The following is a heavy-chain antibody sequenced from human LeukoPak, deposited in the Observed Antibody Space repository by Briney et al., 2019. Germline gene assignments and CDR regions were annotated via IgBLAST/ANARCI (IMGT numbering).Heavy chain of an antibody. CDR1: GGSISSYY. CDR3: ARGALDYDFWSGYSARFDP. Sequence: PSETLSLTCTVAGGSISSYYWSWIRQPPGKGLEWIGYIYTSGSTNYNPSLKSRVTISVDTSKNQFSLKLSSVTAADTAVYYCARGALDYDFWSGYSARFDPWGQGTLVTVSS. V-gene: IGHV4-4*09. J-gene: IGHJ5*02. D-gene: IGHD3-3*01. CDR2: IYTSGST.